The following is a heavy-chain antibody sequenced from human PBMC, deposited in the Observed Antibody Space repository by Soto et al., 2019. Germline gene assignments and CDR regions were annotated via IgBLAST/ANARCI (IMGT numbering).Heavy chain of an antibody. CDR1: GFSLSTSGVG. CDR3: ASTGCSGGSCHAPHYSYLGMGG. D-gene: IGHD2-15*01. V-gene: IGHV2-5*01. J-gene: IGHJ6*04. Sequence: SGPTLVNPTQTLTLTCTFSGFSLSTSGVGVGWIRQPPGKALEWLALIYWNDDKRYSPSLKSRLTITKDTSKNQVVLTMTNMDPLDTAPHYCASTGCSGGSCHAPHYSYLGMGGWDKGSTV. CDR2: IYWNDDK.